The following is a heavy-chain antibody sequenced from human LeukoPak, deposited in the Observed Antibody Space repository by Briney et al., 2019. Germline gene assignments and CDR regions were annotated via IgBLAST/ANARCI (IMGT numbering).Heavy chain of an antibody. V-gene: IGHV3-53*01. J-gene: IGHJ5*02. Sequence: GGSLRLSCAASGFTLHWVRQAPGKGLEWVSVIYSGGSTYYADSVKGRFTISRDNSKNTLYLQMNSLRAEDTAIYYCAKSGGVRFDPWGQGTLVTVSS. CDR2: IYSGGST. CDR3: AKSGGVRFDP. CDR1: GFTL. D-gene: IGHD3-16*01.